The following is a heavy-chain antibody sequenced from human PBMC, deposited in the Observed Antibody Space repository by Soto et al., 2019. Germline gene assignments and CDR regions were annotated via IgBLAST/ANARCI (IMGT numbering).Heavy chain of an antibody. CDR3: ARSLLHGMDV. CDR1: GFTWGDYA. V-gene: IGHV3-49*04. CDR2: IRSKAYGGTT. D-gene: IGHD1-26*01. J-gene: IGHJ6*02. Sequence: EVQLVESGGDLVQPGRSLRLSCTGSGFTWGDYAFNWVRQAPGKGLEWVGFIRSKAYGGTTEYAASIKGRFTISRDDSKTIAYLQMNSLKTEDTAVFYCARSLLHGMDVWDQGTTVTVSS.